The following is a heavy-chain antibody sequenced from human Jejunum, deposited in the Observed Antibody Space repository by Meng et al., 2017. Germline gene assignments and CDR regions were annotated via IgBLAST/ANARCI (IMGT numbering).Heavy chain of an antibody. CDR2: IDDDGNTI. J-gene: IGHJ4*02. CDR1: GFTFRTHW. Sequence: GGSLRLFCAASGFTFRTHWMHWVRQAPGQGLEWVSRIDDDGNTIDYAGSVKGRFTISRDNAKNPLYLQMNSLRAEDTAVYYCTTAGAYPFDYWGQGTLVTVSS. V-gene: IGHV3-74*01. CDR3: TTAGAYPFDY.